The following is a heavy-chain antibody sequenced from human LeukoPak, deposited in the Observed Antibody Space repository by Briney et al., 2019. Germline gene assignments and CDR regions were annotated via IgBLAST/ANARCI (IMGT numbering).Heavy chain of an antibody. CDR3: ATSGGGEYSFDD. Sequence: GGSLGLSCAASGFTFSSYSMNWVRQAPGKGLEWVSYIYSSSSTIYYADSVKGRFTISRDNARNSLYLQMNSLRAEDTAVYYCATSGGGEYSFDDWGQGTLVTVSS. CDR2: IYSSSSTI. V-gene: IGHV3-48*04. D-gene: IGHD3-16*01. CDR1: GFTFSSYS. J-gene: IGHJ4*02.